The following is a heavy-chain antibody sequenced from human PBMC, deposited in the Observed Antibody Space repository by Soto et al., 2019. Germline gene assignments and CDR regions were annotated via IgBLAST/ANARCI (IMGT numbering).Heavy chain of an antibody. D-gene: IGHD1-1*01. CDR3: ARGRYGDY. CDR1: GYGFTTYG. V-gene: IGHV1-18*01. CDR2: ISAHNGNT. J-gene: IGHJ4*02. Sequence: QVHLVQSGAEVKKPGASVQVSCKGSGYGFTTYGITWVRQAPGQGLEWMAWISAHNGNTNYAQKLQGRVTVTRDTSTSTAYMGLRSLRSDDTAVYYCARGRYGDYWGQGALVTVSS.